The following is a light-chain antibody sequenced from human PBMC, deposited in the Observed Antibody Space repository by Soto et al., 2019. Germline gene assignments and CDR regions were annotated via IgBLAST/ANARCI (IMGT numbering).Light chain of an antibody. Sequence: QPVLTQPPSVSGTPGQRVTISCSGGISNIGTNYVHWFQQLPGTAPKVLSNRDNQRPSGVPDRFSGSKSGTSASLAISGLRSVDEAEYYCAAWDDTVRSYVFGTGTKLTVL. J-gene: IGLJ1*01. CDR3: AAWDDTVRSYV. CDR2: RDN. V-gene: IGLV1-47*01. CDR1: ISNIGTNY.